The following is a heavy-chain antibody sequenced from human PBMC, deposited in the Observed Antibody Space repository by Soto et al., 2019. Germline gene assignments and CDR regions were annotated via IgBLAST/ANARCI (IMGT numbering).Heavy chain of an antibody. J-gene: IGHJ1*01. CDR1: GFSLTTSGVG. Sequence: QITLKESGPTLVKPTQTLTLTCTFSGFSLTTSGVGVAWIRQPPGKALEWLALIYWDDDKRYSSSLKTRLTITKDTSKNHVVLRLTNVDPVDTATYYCAHRRGNGWLTNWGQGTLVTVSS. V-gene: IGHV2-5*02. CDR3: AHRRGNGWLTN. CDR2: IYWDDDK. D-gene: IGHD6-19*01.